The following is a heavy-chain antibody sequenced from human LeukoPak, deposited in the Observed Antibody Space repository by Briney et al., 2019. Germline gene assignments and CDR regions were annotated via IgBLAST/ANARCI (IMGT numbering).Heavy chain of an antibody. J-gene: IGHJ4*02. CDR3: AKGRYYDSSGYYYFDY. D-gene: IGHD3-22*01. V-gene: IGHV3-23*01. Sequence: GGSLRLSCAASGFTFDSYAMSWVRQAPGKGLEWVSAISGSGGSTYYADSVKGRFTISRDNSKNTLYLQMNSLRAEDTAVYYCAKGRYYDSSGYYYFDYWGQGTLVTVSS. CDR1: GFTFDSYA. CDR2: ISGSGGST.